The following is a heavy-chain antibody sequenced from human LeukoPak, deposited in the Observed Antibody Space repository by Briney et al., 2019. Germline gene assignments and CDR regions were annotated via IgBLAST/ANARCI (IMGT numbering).Heavy chain of an antibody. V-gene: IGHV3-74*01. CDR2: INSDGSST. CDR3: ARYPSLRGWLHDHFDY. J-gene: IGHJ4*02. CDR1: GFTFSSYW. D-gene: IGHD5-24*01. Sequence: GGSLRLSCAASGFTFSSYWMHWVRQAPGKGLVWVSRINSDGSSTSYADSVKGRFTISRDNAKNTLYLQMNSLRADDTAVYFCARYPSLRGWLHDHFDYWGQGTLVTVSS.